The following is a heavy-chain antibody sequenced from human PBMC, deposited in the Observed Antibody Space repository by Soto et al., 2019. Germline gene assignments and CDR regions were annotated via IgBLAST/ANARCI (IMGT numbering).Heavy chain of an antibody. D-gene: IGHD3-10*01. V-gene: IGHV4-34*01. J-gene: IGHJ6*02. Sequence: SETLSLTCAVYGGSFSGYYWSWIRQPPGTGLEWIGEINHSGSPNYNPSLKSRVTISVDTSKNQFSLKLSSVPAADTAVYYCATLMFRGVYGMDVWGQGTTVTVSS. CDR3: ATLMFRGVYGMDV. CDR1: GGSFSGYY. CDR2: INHSGSP.